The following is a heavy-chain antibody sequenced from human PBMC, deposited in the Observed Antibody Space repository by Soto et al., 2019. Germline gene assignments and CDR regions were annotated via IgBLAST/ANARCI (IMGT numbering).Heavy chain of an antibody. Sequence: GGSLRLSCAASGFTFDDYAMHWVRQAPGKGLEWVSGISWNSGSIGYADSVKGRFTISRDNAKNSLYLQMNSLRAEDTALYYCAKESHGSGRAVVWGQGTLVTVSS. CDR1: GFTFDDYA. J-gene: IGHJ4*02. V-gene: IGHV3-9*01. CDR3: AKESHGSGRAVV. CDR2: ISWNSGSI. D-gene: IGHD3-10*01.